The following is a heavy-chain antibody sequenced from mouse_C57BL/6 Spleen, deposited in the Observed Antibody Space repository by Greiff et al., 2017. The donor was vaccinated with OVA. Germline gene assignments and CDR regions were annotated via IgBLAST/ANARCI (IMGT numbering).Heavy chain of an antibody. CDR3: ARKDYGSDAMDY. CDR2: IDPNSGGT. CDR1: GYTFTSYW. J-gene: IGHJ4*01. Sequence: VQLQQPGAELVKPGASVKMSCKASGYTFTSYWITWVKQRPGQGLEWIGRIDPNSGGTKYNEKFKSKATLTVDKPSSTAYMQLSSLTSEDSAVYYCARKDYGSDAMDYWGQGTSVTVSS. V-gene: IGHV1-72*01. D-gene: IGHD1-1*01.